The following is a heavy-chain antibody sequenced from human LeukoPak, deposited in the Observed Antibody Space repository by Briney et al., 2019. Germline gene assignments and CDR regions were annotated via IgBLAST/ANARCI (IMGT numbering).Heavy chain of an antibody. CDR1: GFTFSDYY. J-gene: IGHJ6*03. CDR3: ARGHTGLSSSLYYYYYMDV. V-gene: IGHV3-11*01. D-gene: IGHD6-6*01. CDR2: ISSSGSTI. Sequence: GGSLRLSCAASGFTFSDYYMSWIRQAPGKGLEWVSYISSSGSTIYYADSVKGRFTISRDDAKNSLYLQMNSLRAEDTAVYYCARGHTGLSSSLYYYYYMDVWGKGTTVTVSS.